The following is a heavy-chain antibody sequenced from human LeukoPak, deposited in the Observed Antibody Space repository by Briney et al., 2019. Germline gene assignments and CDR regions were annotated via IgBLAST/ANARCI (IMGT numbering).Heavy chain of an antibody. D-gene: IGHD3-16*01. CDR2: IKQDGSEK. CDR1: GFTFSSYW. CDR3: ARGGGLDV. Sequence: GGSLRLSCAASGFTFSSYWMTWVRQAPGKGLEWVANIKQDGSEKYYVDSVKGRFTISRDNAKNSLYLQMSNLRAEDTAVYFCARGGGLDVWGQGATVTVSS. V-gene: IGHV3-7*03. J-gene: IGHJ6*02.